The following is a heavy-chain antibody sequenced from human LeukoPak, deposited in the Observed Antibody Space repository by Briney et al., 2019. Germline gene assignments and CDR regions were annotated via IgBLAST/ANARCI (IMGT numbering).Heavy chain of an antibody. J-gene: IGHJ4*02. CDR1: GFTFSTYV. CDR3: ARGTSIWFGFDY. D-gene: IGHD3-10*01. CDR2: ISSDGSNI. V-gene: IGHV3-30*04. Sequence: PGGSLRLSCAASGFTFSTYVMHWVRQAPGRGLEWVAVISSDGSNIYYADSVKGRFTISRDNSKNTLYLQMNSLRAEDTTVFYCARGTSIWFGFDYWGQGTLVTVSS.